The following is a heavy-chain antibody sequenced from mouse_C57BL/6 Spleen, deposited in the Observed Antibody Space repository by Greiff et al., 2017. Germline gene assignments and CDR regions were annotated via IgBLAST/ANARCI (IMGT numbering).Heavy chain of an antibody. J-gene: IGHJ4*01. CDR1: GFSLTSYG. D-gene: IGHD2-3*01. Sequence: QVQLQQSGPGLVAPSQSLSITCTVSGFSLTSYGVHWVRQPPGKGLEWLVVIWSDGSTTYNSALKSRLSISKDNSKSQVFLKMNSLQTDDTAMYYCARHKDDGYYIDAMDYWGQGTSVTVSS. V-gene: IGHV2-6-1*01. CDR3: ARHKDDGYYIDAMDY. CDR2: IWSDGST.